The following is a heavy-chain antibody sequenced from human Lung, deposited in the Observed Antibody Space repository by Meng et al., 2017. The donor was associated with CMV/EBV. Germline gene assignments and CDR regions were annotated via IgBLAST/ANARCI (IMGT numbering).Heavy chain of an antibody. CDR2: IYYSGST. V-gene: IGHV4-39*01. CDR1: GGSISSSSYY. Sequence: SETLSLXCTVSGGSISSSSYYWGWIRQPPGKGLEWIGSIYYSGSTYYNPSLKSRVTISVDTSKNKFSLKLSSVTAADTAVYYCARTSSSGLTPFDPWCQGTXVTVSS. D-gene: IGHD6-19*01. J-gene: IGHJ5*02. CDR3: ARTSSSGLTPFDP.